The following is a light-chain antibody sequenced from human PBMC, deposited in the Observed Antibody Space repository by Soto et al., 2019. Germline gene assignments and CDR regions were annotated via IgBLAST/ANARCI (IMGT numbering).Light chain of an antibody. CDR1: QNINKY. V-gene: IGKV3-11*01. CDR2: DAS. J-gene: IGKJ5*01. CDR3: QQRSNWPIT. Sequence: EIVLTQSPGTLSLSPGERATLSCRTSQNINKYLAWYQQKPGQAPRLLIYDASNRATGIPARFSGSGSGTDFTLTISSLEPEYFAVYYCQQRSNWPITFGQGTRLEIK.